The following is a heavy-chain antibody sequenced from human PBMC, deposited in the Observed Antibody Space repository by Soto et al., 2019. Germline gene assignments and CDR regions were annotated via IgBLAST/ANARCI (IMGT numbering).Heavy chain of an antibody. D-gene: IGHD2-15*01. CDR2: MHHSGRT. J-gene: IGHJ4*02. CDR1: GAYMRNDYYY. Sequence: SETLSLTCTVSGAYMRNDYYYWSWVRQNPGKDLEWIGHMHHSGRTHYNPYLKSRVAISVDTSKNQFSLYLNSVTAADTAVYYCARWVEVSLDYFDSWGQGTPVTVSS. CDR3: ARWVEVSLDYFDS. V-gene: IGHV4-31*03.